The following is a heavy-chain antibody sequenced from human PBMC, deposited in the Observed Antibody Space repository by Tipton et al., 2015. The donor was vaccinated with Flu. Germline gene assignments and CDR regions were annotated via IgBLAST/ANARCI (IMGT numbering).Heavy chain of an antibody. CDR3: ARRDYSNYVSEPKNWFDP. CDR2: IHRSGNT. V-gene: IGHV4-39*07. J-gene: IGHJ5*02. Sequence: TLSLTCTVSSDSISGSTFFWGWIRQPPGKGLEWIGNIHRSGNTYHNPSLKSRVTISVDSSKNQFSLRLSSVTAADTAVYYCARRDYSNYVSEPKNWFDPWGQGTLVTVSS. D-gene: IGHD4-11*01. CDR1: SDSISGSTFF.